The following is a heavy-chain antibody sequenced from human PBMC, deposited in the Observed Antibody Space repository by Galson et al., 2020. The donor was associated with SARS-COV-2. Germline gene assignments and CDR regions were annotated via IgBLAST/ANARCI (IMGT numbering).Heavy chain of an antibody. D-gene: IGHD3-22*01. Sequence: SETLSLTCGVSGGSISSGDYYWNWIRQPAGKGLEWVGRIYGTGSTNYNPSLKSRVTISLDTSKNQFSLKIISVTVADTAVYYCAREGVRLSDSFDYWGQGTLVTVSP. J-gene: IGHJ4*02. CDR2: IYGTGST. CDR1: GGSISSGDYY. CDR3: AREGVRLSDSFDY. V-gene: IGHV4-61*02.